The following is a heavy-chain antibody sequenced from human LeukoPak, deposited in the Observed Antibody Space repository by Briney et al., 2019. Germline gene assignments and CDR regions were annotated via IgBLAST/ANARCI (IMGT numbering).Heavy chain of an antibody. Sequence: GGSLRLSCAASGFTFSSYGMHWVRQAPGKGLEWVAVISYDGSNKYYADSVKGRFTISRDNSKNTLYLQMNSLRAEDTAVYYCAKDMVRIYYGSGTVWGQGTLVTVSS. CDR1: GFTFSSYG. D-gene: IGHD3-10*01. J-gene: IGHJ4*02. CDR2: ISYDGSNK. CDR3: AKDMVRIYYGSGTV. V-gene: IGHV3-30*18.